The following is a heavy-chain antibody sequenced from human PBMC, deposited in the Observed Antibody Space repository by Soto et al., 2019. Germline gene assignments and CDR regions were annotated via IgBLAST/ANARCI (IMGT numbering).Heavy chain of an antibody. Sequence: SETLSLTCTVSGGSISSGGYYWSWIRQHPGKGLEWIGYIYYSGSTYYNPSLKSRVTISVGTSKNQFSLKLSSVTAADTAVYYCARGGPAARGVWFDPWGQGTLVTVSS. J-gene: IGHJ5*02. V-gene: IGHV4-31*03. D-gene: IGHD2-2*01. CDR1: GGSISSGGYY. CDR2: IYYSGST. CDR3: ARGGPAARGVWFDP.